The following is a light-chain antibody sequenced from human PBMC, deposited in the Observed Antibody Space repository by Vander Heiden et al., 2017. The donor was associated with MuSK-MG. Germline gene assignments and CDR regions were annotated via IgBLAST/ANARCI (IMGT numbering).Light chain of an antibody. CDR1: QSISSY. V-gene: IGKV1-39*01. J-gene: IGKJ3*01. CDR3: QQSDSTPFT. Sequence: DIQMTQSPSSLSASVGDRVTITCRASQSISSYLNWYQQKPGKAPKLLIYAASSLQSGVPSRFSGSGSGTDCTLTISRLQPEDFATYYCQQSDSTPFTFGPGTKVDIK. CDR2: AAS.